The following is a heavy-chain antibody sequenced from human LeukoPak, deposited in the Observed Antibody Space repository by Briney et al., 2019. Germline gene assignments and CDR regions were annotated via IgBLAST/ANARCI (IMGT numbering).Heavy chain of an antibody. CDR2: ISWDGGTT. CDR1: GFTFDDYT. D-gene: IGHD6-13*01. CDR3: AKAATTYRSLDY. Sequence: GGSLRLSCAASGFTFDDYTMHWVRQAPGKGLEWVSLISWDGGTTYYADSVKGRFTISRDNSKNSLYLQMNSLRTEDTALYYCAKAATTYRSLDYWGQGTLVTVSS. J-gene: IGHJ4*02. V-gene: IGHV3-43*01.